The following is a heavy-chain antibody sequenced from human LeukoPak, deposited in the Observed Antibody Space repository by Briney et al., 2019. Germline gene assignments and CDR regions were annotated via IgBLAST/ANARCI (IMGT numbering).Heavy chain of an antibody. V-gene: IGHV1-69-2*01. CDR1: GYAFTDYY. CDR2: VDPEDGET. D-gene: IGHD2-2*01. Sequence: GASVKVSCKVSGYAFTDYYMQWVQQAPGKGLEWMALVDPEDGETIYAEKFQGRVTITADTSTDTAYMELSSLRSEDTAVYYCATLRPPDIVVVPAAISAPPNWFDPWGQGTLVTVSS. J-gene: IGHJ5*02. CDR3: ATLRPPDIVVVPAAISAPPNWFDP.